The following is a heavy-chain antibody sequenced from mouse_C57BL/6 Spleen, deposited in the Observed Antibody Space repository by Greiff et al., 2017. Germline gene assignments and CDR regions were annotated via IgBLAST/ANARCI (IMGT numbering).Heavy chain of an antibody. CDR3: ASLYDYDYYAMDY. CDR2: ISSGGSYT. J-gene: IGHJ4*01. CDR1: GFTFSSYG. V-gene: IGHV5-6*02. D-gene: IGHD2-4*01. Sequence: DVKLVESGGDLVKPGGSLKLSCAASGFTFSSYGMSWVRQTPDKRLEWVATISSGGSYTYYPDSVKGRFTISRDNAKNTLYLQMSSLKSEDTAMYYCASLYDYDYYAMDYWGQGTSVTVSS.